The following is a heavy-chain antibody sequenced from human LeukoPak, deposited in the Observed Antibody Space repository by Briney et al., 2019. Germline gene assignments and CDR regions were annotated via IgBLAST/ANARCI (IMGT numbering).Heavy chain of an antibody. CDR2: IYYSGST. CDR3: ASSKRGTTMVDFDY. CDR1: GGSISSGDYY. D-gene: IGHD5-18*01. V-gene: IGHV4-30-4*01. Sequence: PSETLSLTCTVSGGSISSGDYYWSWIRQPPGKGLEWIGYIYYSGSTYYNPSLKGRVTMSVDTSKNQFSLKLSSVTAADTAVYYCASSKRGTTMVDFDYWGQGTLVTVSS. J-gene: IGHJ4*02.